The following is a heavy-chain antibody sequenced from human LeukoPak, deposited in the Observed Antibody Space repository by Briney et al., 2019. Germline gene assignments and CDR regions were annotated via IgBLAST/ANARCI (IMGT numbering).Heavy chain of an antibody. Sequence: LGGSLRLSCSASGFTFSRFWMSWVRQAPGKGLEYVALIKQGGSEIFHMDSVKGRFTISRDDATNSLYLQMNSLRVKDTALYYCARDRESESDSEGDYWGQGTLVTVSS. D-gene: IGHD4-11*01. CDR2: IKQGGSEI. CDR3: ARDRESESDSEGDY. CDR1: GFTFSRFW. V-gene: IGHV3-7*01. J-gene: IGHJ4*02.